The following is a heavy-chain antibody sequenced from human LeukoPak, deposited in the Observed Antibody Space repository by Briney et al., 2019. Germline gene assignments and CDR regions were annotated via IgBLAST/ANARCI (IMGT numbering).Heavy chain of an antibody. Sequence: SETLSLTCAVYGGSFSGYYWSWIRQPPGKGLEWIGEINHSGSTNYNPSLKSRVTISVDTSKNQFSLKLSSVTAADTAVYYCARGLPPHYDFWSGYYGSHGMDVWGQGTTVTVSS. CDR3: ARGLPPHYDFWSGYYGSHGMDV. CDR1: GGSFSGYY. J-gene: IGHJ6*02. D-gene: IGHD3-3*01. V-gene: IGHV4-34*01. CDR2: INHSGST.